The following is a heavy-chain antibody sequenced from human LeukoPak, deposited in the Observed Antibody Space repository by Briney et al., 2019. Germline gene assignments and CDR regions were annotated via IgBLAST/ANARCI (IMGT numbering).Heavy chain of an antibody. J-gene: IGHJ4*02. CDR2: ISSSSTYI. V-gene: IGHV3-21*01. CDR1: GFTFSAYS. Sequence: GGSLRLSCAASGFTFSAYSMNWVRQAPGKGLEWISSISSSSTYIYYADSVKGRFTISRDNAKNSLYLQMSSLRAEDTAVYYCAREDDSSGYYPRFDYWGQGTLVTVSS. D-gene: IGHD3-22*01. CDR3: AREDDSSGYYPRFDY.